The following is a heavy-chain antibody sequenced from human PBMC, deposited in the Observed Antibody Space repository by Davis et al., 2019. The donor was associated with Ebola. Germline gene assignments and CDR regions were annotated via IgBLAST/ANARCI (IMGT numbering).Heavy chain of an antibody. Sequence: GGSLRLSCAASGFTFSSYWMNWVRQAPGKGLEWVSSISSSSSYIYYADSVKGRFTISRDNAKNSLYLQMNSLRAEDTAVYYCARERGAAYFDYWGQGTLVTVSS. CDR3: ARERGAAYFDY. CDR1: GFTFSSYW. J-gene: IGHJ4*02. D-gene: IGHD6-13*01. V-gene: IGHV3-21*01. CDR2: ISSSSSYI.